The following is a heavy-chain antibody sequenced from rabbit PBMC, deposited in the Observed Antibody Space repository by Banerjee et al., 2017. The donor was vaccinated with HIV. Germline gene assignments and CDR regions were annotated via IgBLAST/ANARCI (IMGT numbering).Heavy chain of an antibody. V-gene: IGHV1S28*01. CDR2: ISSGGST. D-gene: IGHD4-1*01. J-gene: IGHJ4*01. Sequence: QSLEESGGGLVKPEGSLTLTCKASGFDFSSYYMSWVRQAPGKGLEWIGYISSGGSTYYASWVNDRFTISRENAQNTLYLQLNSLTAADTATYFCARTGSAWGADLWGPGTLV. CDR1: GFDFSSYY. CDR3: ARTGSAWGADL.